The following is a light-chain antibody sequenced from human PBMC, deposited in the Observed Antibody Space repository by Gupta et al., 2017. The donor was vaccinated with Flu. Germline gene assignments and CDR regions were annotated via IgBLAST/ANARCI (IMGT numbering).Light chain of an antibody. CDR1: SGSIARNY. V-gene: IGLV6-57*01. J-gene: IGLJ2*01. CDR3: QSDDDPVV. CDR2: EDN. Sequence: NFMLTQPHSVSESPGKTVTISCTRSSGSIARNYVQWFQQRPGSSPTTVIYEDNQSPAGVPDRFSGSIDSSANSASLAIAGRKTEDEDDYYGQSDDDPVVFGGGTRLTVL.